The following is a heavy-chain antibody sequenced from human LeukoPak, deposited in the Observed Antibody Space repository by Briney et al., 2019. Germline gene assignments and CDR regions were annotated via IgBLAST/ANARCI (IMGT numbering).Heavy chain of an antibody. CDR3: ARARRRYSYGEYFQH. J-gene: IGHJ1*01. CDR1: GCSISSGGYY. CDR2: IYYSGST. Sequence: SQTLSLTCTVSGCSISSGGYYWGWIRQHPGKGLEWIGYIYYSGSTYYNPSLKSRVTISVDTSKNQFSLKLSSVTAADTAVYYCARARRRYSYGEYFQHWGQGTLVTVSS. V-gene: IGHV4-31*03. D-gene: IGHD5-18*01.